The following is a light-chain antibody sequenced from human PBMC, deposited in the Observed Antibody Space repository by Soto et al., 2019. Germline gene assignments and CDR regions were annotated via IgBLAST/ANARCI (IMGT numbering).Light chain of an antibody. CDR2: DVS. CDR1: QSVDGY. Sequence: EIVLTQSPATLSLSPGERATLSCRASQSVDGYVAWFQQKPGQAPSLLIYDVSNRAIGVPARFSGSGSGTDYTLTINSLEPEDFAVYYCQQYGASPFTFGPGTRVEI. CDR3: QQYGASPFT. J-gene: IGKJ3*01. V-gene: IGKV3-11*01.